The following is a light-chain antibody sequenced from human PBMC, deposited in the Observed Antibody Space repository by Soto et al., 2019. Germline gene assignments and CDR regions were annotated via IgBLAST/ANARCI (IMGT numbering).Light chain of an antibody. V-gene: IGLV2-23*01. J-gene: IGLJ1*01. Sequence: QSALTQPASVSGSPGQSITISCTGTVGLVSWYQQHPGKVPKLIIYDDTKRPSGVSSRFSGSKSGNTASLTISGLQTEEEADYYCCLYVGGRTYVFGTGTKLTVL. CDR3: CLYVGGRTYV. CDR2: DDT. CDR1: VGL.